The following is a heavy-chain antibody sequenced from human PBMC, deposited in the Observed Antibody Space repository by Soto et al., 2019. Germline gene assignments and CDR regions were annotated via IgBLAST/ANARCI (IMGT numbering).Heavy chain of an antibody. J-gene: IGHJ5*02. CDR3: AKRGKESTRSFWFDP. V-gene: IGHV5-51*01. CDR1: GYSFTSYW. CDR2: IYPGDSDT. Sequence: ESLKISCKSSGYSFTSYWIAWVRQMPWKGLEWMGIIYPGDSDTRYSPSFQGQVTISVDKSISTAYLQWSSLKASDTAIYYCAKRGKESTRSFWFDPWGQGTLVTAPQ. D-gene: IGHD2-2*01.